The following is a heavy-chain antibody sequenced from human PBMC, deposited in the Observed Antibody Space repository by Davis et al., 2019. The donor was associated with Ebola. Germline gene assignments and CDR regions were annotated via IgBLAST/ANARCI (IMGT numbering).Heavy chain of an antibody. CDR2: ISAYNGNT. CDR1: GYTFTSYA. J-gene: IGHJ4*02. D-gene: IGHD6-6*01. V-gene: IGHV1-18*01. Sequence: ASVKVSCKASGYTFTSYAMNWVRQAPGQGLEWMGWISAYNGNTNYAQKLQGRVTMTTDTSTSTAYMELRSLRSDDTAVYYCARTPILWGSSSLSVFDYWGQGTLVTVSS. CDR3: ARTPILWGSSSLSVFDY.